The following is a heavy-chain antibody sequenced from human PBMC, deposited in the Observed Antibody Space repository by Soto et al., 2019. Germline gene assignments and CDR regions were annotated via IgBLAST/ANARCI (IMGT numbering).Heavy chain of an antibody. CDR2: ISSSGSTI. CDR3: ARSIAMVMDAFDI. D-gene: IGHD5-18*01. V-gene: IGHV3-48*03. J-gene: IGHJ3*02. CDR1: GFTFSSYE. Sequence: GGSLRLSCAASGFTFSSYEINWVRQAPGKGLEWVSYISSSGSTIYYADSVKGRFTISRDNAKNSLYLQMNSLRAEDTAVYYCARSIAMVMDAFDIWGQGTMVTVSS.